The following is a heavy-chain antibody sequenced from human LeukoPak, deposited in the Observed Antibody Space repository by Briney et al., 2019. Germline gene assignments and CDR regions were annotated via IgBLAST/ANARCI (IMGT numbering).Heavy chain of an antibody. Sequence: GGSLRLSCAASGFTFSSYEMHWVRQAPGKGLEWVSYVSSSGSSISYADSVKGRFTISKDNSKNTLYLQISSLRSEDTAVYYCAREGEATKFCSSSSCIPDFWGQGTLVTVSS. V-gene: IGHV3-48*03. D-gene: IGHD2-2*01. CDR1: GFTFSSYE. CDR2: VSSSGSSI. CDR3: AREGEATKFCSSSSCIPDF. J-gene: IGHJ4*02.